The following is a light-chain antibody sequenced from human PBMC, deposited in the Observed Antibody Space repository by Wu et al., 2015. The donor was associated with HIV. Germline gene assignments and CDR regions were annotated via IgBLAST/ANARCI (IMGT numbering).Light chain of an antibody. V-gene: IGKV1-39*01. CDR2: ATS. CDR1: QSVRIF. Sequence: DIQLTQSPSSLSASVGDRVTITCRASQSVRIFLNWYQQKPGKAPQALIYATSKLHTGVPSRFSGSGSGTDFTLTISSLQPEDFATYYCQQSYIIPRAFGQGTKVETK. CDR3: QQSYIIPRA. J-gene: IGKJ1*01.